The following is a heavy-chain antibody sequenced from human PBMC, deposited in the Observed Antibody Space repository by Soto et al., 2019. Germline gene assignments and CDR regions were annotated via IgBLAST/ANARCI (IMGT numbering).Heavy chain of an antibody. CDR3: VRDGTKTLRDWFDP. CDR1: GASIRGFY. CDR2: IYATGTT. Sequence: SETLSLTCTVSGASIRGFYWSWIRKSAGKGLEWIGRIYATGTTDYNPSLKSRVMMSVDTSKKQFSLKLRSVTAADTAVYYCVRDGTKTLRDWFDPWGQGISVTVSS. V-gene: IGHV4-4*07. D-gene: IGHD1-1*01. J-gene: IGHJ5*02.